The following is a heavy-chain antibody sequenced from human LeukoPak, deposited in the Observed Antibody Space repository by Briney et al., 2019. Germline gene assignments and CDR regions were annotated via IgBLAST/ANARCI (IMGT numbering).Heavy chain of an antibody. CDR2: IYYSGST. CDR1: GGSISSYY. D-gene: IGHD5-24*01. J-gene: IGHJ5*02. V-gene: IGHV4-59*01. Sequence: ASETLSLTCTVSGGSISSYYWGWIRQPPGKGLEWIGYIYYSGSTNYNPSLKSRVTISVDTSKNQFSLKLSSVTAADTAVYYCARSSLSEMATIGAWGQGTLVTVSS. CDR3: ARSSLSEMATIGA.